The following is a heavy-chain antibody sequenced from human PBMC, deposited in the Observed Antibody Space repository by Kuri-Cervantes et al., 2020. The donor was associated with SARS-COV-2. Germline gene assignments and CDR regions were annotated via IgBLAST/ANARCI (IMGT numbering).Heavy chain of an antibody. V-gene: IGHV1-2*02. Sequence: ASVKVSCKASGYTFTGYYMHWVRQAPGQGLEWMGWINPNSGGTNYAQKFQGRVTMTRDTSISTAYMELSRLRSDDTAVYYRARDLEAVAGGAFDIWGQGTMVTVSS. D-gene: IGHD6-19*01. CDR3: ARDLEAVAGGAFDI. CDR1: GYTFTGYY. CDR2: INPNSGGT. J-gene: IGHJ3*02.